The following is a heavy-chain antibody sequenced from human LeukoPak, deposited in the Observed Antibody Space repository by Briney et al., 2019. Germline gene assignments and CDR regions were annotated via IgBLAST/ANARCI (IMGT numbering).Heavy chain of an antibody. CDR3: ARSIWFGEGGFDY. CDR2: IYHSGST. D-gene: IGHD3-10*01. CDR1: GGSISSSNW. Sequence: SETLSLTCAVSGGSISSSNWWSWVRQPPGKGLEWIGEIYHSGSTNYNPSLKSRVTISVDTSKNQFSLKLSSVTAADTAVYYCARSIWFGEGGFDYWGQGTLVTVSS. V-gene: IGHV4-4*02. J-gene: IGHJ4*02.